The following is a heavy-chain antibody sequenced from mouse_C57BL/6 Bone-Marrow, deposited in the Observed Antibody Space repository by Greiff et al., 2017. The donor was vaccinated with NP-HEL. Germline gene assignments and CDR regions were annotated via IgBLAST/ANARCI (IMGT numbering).Heavy chain of an antibody. CDR2: INPETGGT. V-gene: IGHV1-15*01. CDR3: TGRGYFDY. J-gene: IGHJ2*01. Sequence: VQLQQSGAELVRPGASVTLSCKASGYTFTDYEMHWVKQTPVPGLEWIGAINPETGGTAYNQKFKGKAILTADKSSSTAYMALRSLTSEDSAVYYCTGRGYFDYWGQGTTLTVSS. CDR1: GYTFTDYE.